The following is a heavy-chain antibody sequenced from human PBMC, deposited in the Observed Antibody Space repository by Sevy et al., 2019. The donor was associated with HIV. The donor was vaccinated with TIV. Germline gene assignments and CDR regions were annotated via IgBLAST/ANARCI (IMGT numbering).Heavy chain of an antibody. CDR1: GFTFSSYA. D-gene: IGHD5-12*01. Sequence: GGSLRLSCAASGFTFSSYAMSWVRQAPGKGLEWVSAISGSGGSTYYADSVKGRFNSSRDNSKNTLYLQMNSLRAQDTALYYCAKGVDIVATLLDYWGQGTLVTVSS. CDR2: ISGSGGST. CDR3: AKGVDIVATLLDY. J-gene: IGHJ4*02. V-gene: IGHV3-23*01.